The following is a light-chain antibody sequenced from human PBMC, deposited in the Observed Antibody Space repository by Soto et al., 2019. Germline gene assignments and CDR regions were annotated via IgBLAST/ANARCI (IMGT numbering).Light chain of an antibody. Sequence: EIVLTQSPATLSLSPWERATLSCRASQRISSYLAWYQQKPGQAPRLFIYDASNRATGIPARFSGSGSGTDFPLTISSLEPEDFAVYYCQQRSEWPITFGQGTRLEIK. V-gene: IGKV3-11*01. CDR1: QRISSY. CDR3: QQRSEWPIT. J-gene: IGKJ5*01. CDR2: DAS.